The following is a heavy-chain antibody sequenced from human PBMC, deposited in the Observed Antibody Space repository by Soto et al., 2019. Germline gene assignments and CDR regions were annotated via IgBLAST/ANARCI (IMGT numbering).Heavy chain of an antibody. D-gene: IGHD6-19*01. CDR2: MYYTGDT. CDR1: AGSIQGYY. J-gene: IGHJ5*02. CDR3: ARLVTGEAAGTFWFDP. V-gene: IGHV4-59*01. Sequence: SETLSLTCTVSAGSIQGYYWSWSRQPPGKGLEWIGYMYYTGDTNYNPSLKSRVAISIDTSKNVISLNLNSVTAADTAVYYCARLVTGEAAGTFWFDPWGQGTQVTVSS.